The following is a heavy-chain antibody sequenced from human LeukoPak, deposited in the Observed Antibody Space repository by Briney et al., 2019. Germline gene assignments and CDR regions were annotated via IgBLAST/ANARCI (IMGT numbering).Heavy chain of an antibody. CDR3: ARPRFGWNPYYFDY. CDR2: ISAYNGNT. D-gene: IGHD1-1*01. Sequence: EASVKVSCKASGYTFTSYGISWVRQAPGQGLEWMGWISAYNGNTNYAQKLQGRVTMTTDTSTSTAYMELRSLRSDDTAVYYCARPRFGWNPYYFDYWGQGTLVTVSS. J-gene: IGHJ4*02. V-gene: IGHV1-18*01. CDR1: GYTFTSYG.